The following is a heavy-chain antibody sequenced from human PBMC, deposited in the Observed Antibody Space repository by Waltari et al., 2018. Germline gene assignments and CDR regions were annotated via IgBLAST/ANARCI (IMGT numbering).Heavy chain of an antibody. V-gene: IGHV3-48*04. J-gene: IGHJ5*02. D-gene: IGHD3-3*01. CDR3: AREDDFWSGYHHNWFDP. CDR1: GFTFSSYS. Sequence: EVQLVESGGGLVQHGGSLRLSCAASGFTFSSYSMNWVRQAPGKGLEWFSYIGSSSSTIYYAGSVKARFTISIDNAKNSLYLQMNSLRAEDTAVYYCAREDDFWSGYHHNWFDPWGQGTLVTVSS. CDR2: IGSSSSTI.